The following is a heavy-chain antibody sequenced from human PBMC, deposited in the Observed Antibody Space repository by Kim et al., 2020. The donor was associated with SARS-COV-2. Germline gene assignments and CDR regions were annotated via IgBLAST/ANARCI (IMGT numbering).Heavy chain of an antibody. CDR3: ARGSDDYGDYEWRGWFDP. D-gene: IGHD4-17*01. J-gene: IGHJ5*02. V-gene: IGHV4-34*01. CDR2: INHSGST. CDR1: GGSFSGYY. Sequence: SETLSLTCAVYGGSFSGYYWSWIRQPPGKGLEWIGEINHSGSTNYNPSLKSRVTISVDTSKNQFSLKLSSVTAADTAVYYCARGSDDYGDYEWRGWFDP.